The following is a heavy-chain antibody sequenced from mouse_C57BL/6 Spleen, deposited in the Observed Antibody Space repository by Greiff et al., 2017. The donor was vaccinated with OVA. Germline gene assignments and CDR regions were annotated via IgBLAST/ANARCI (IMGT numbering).Heavy chain of an antibody. J-gene: IGHJ2*01. Sequence: VQLQQSGAELVRPGASVTLSCKASGYAFTDYEMHWVKQTPVHGLEWIGAIDPETGGTAYNQKFKGKAILTADKSSSTAYMELRSLTSEDSAVYYCTRSQTGLGVWGQGTTLTVSS. CDR1: GYAFTDYE. D-gene: IGHD3-3*01. CDR3: TRSQTGLGV. CDR2: IDPETGGT. V-gene: IGHV1-15*01.